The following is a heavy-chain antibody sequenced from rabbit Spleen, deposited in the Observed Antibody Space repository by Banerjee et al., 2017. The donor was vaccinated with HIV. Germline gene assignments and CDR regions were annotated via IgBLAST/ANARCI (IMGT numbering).Heavy chain of an antibody. J-gene: IGHJ4*01. CDR2: IYPVFGIT. Sequence: QSLEESGGGLVTPAGTLTLTCTASGSDISNYAISWVRQAPGKGLEWIGDIYPVFGITNYANWVKGRFTISSDNAQNTVDLQMNSLTPADTATYFCAREPADRDAWNNLWGQGTLVTVS. V-gene: IGHV1S64*01. CDR3: AREPADRDAWNNL. D-gene: IGHD6-1*01. CDR1: GSDISNYA.